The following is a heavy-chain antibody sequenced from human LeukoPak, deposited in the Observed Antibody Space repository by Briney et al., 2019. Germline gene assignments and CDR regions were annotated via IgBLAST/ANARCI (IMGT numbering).Heavy chain of an antibody. CDR3: AIAYYDPRYGMDV. CDR2: INHSGST. Sequence: SETLSLTCAVYGGSFSGYYWSWLRQPPGKGLEWIGEINHSGSTNYNPSLKSRVTISVDTSKNQFSLKLSSVTAADTAVYYCAIAYYDPRYGMDVWGQGTTVTVSS. D-gene: IGHD3-3*01. J-gene: IGHJ6*02. CDR1: GGSFSGYY. V-gene: IGHV4-34*01.